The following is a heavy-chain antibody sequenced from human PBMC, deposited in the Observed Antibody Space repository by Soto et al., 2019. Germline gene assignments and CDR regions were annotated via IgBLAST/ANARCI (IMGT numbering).Heavy chain of an antibody. D-gene: IGHD1-1*01. CDR2: IYYSGST. Sequence: QLQLQESGPGLVKPSETLSLTCTVSGGSISSSSYFWGWIRQPPGKGLEWIGSIYYSGSTYYNPSLKRRVTISVDTSKNQFSLKRSSVTAADTAVYYCARHDWNGVDYWGQGTLVTVSS. CDR1: GGSISSSSYF. CDR3: ARHDWNGVDY. V-gene: IGHV4-39*01. J-gene: IGHJ4*02.